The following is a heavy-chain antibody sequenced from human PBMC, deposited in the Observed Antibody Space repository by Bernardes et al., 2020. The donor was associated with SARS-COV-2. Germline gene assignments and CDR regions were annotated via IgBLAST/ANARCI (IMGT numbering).Heavy chain of an antibody. CDR1: GGSISSSSYY. V-gene: IGHV4-39*01. Sequence: SETLSLTCTVSGGSISSSSYYWGWIRQPPGKGLEWIGSIYYSGSTYYNPSLKSRVTISVDTSKNQFSLKLSSVTAADTAVYYCARRAVYDSSGYTIDYWGQGTLVTVSS. J-gene: IGHJ4*02. CDR3: ARRAVYDSSGYTIDY. D-gene: IGHD3-22*01. CDR2: IYYSGST.